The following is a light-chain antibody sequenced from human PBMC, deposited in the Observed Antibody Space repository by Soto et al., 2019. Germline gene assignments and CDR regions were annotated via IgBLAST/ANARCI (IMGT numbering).Light chain of an antibody. V-gene: IGKV3-20*01. CDR2: GAS. J-gene: IGKJ1*01. CDR1: QSVSSSS. CDR3: QQYGYSFWT. Sequence: EIVLTQSPGTLSLSPGERATLSCRASQSVSSSSLAWYQQKPGQAPRLLIYGASSRATGIPDRFSGSGSGADYTLTISRLEPEDSAVYYCQQYGYSFWTFGQGTKVDIK.